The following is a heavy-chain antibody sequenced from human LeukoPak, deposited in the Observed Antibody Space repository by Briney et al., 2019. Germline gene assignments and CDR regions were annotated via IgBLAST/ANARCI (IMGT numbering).Heavy chain of an antibody. D-gene: IGHD1-26*01. CDR3: ARDPGRPGRYWYFDL. CDR1: GYTFTGYY. Sequence: ASVKVSCKASGYTFTGYYMHWVRQAPGQGLEWMGWINPNSGGTNYAQKFQGRVTMTRDTSISTAYMELSRLRSDDTAVYYCARDPGRPGRYWYFDLWGRGTLVAVSS. V-gene: IGHV1-2*02. J-gene: IGHJ2*01. CDR2: INPNSGGT.